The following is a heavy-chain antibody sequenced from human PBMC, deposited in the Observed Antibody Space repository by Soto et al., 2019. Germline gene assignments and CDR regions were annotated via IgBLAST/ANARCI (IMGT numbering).Heavy chain of an antibody. CDR1: GFTFSSYT. CDR3: ARPSSGGQNWFDP. D-gene: IGHD6-19*01. CDR2: ISSSSTTK. V-gene: IGHV3-48*02. J-gene: IGHJ5*02. Sequence: EVQLVESGGGLVQPGGSLRLSCSASGFTFSSYTMNWVRQAPGKGLEWVSYISSSSTTKYYADSVKGRFTISRDNAKNSLYLQMNNLRDEDTAVYYCARPSSGGQNWFDPWGQGTLVTVSS.